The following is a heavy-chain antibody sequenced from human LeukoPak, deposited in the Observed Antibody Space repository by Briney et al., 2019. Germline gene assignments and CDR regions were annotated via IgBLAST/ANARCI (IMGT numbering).Heavy chain of an antibody. J-gene: IGHJ4*02. Sequence: PGGSLSLSFAASGFTFNNFGIHWIRQAPGKGREWVALVRSGGSDKYYADSVKGRFTISRAHYKNMVNLQTNSLRVEDTAVYYCAKDRDDYGDDCWGQGILVTVST. D-gene: IGHD4-17*01. CDR3: AKDRDDYGDDC. CDR1: GFTFNNFG. CDR2: VRSGGSDK. V-gene: IGHV3-30*02.